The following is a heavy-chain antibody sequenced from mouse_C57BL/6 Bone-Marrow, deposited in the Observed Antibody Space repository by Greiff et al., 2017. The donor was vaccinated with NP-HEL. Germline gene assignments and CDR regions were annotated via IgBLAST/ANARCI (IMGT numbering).Heavy chain of an antibody. CDR1: GYAFSSSW. D-gene: IGHD1-1*01. V-gene: IGHV1-82*01. Sequence: QVQLQQSGPELVKPGASVKISCKASGYAFSSSWMNWVKQRPGKGLEWIGRIYPGDGDTNYNGKFKGKATLTADKSSSTAYMQLSSLTSEDAAVYFWARFPTVVPDWYFDVWGTGTTVTVSS. CDR2: IYPGDGDT. CDR3: ARFPTVVPDWYFDV. J-gene: IGHJ1*03.